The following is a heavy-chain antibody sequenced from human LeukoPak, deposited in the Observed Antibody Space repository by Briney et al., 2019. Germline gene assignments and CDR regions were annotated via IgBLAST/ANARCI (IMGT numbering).Heavy chain of an antibody. CDR2: IYYSGST. V-gene: IGHV4-59*02. Sequence: PSETLSLTCTVSGGSVSSYYWSWIRQPPGKGLEWIGYIYYSGSTNYNPSLKSRVTISVDTSKNQFSLKLSSVTAADTAVYYCAREVYDSSDGDDAFDIWGQGTMVTVSS. CDR3: AREVYDSSDGDDAFDI. CDR1: GGSVSSYY. D-gene: IGHD3-22*01. J-gene: IGHJ3*02.